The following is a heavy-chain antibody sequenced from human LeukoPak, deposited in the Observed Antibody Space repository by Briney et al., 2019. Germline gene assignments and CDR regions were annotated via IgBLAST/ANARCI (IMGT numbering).Heavy chain of an antibody. J-gene: IGHJ1*01. CDR1: GFTFSSYA. V-gene: IGHV3-23*01. D-gene: IGHD3-22*01. CDR3: ARAQYYDSSGYYYEDYFQH. CDR2: ISGSGDST. Sequence: GGSLRLSCAASGFTFSSYAMSWVRQAPGKGLEWVSAISGSGDSTYYADSVKGRFTISRDNSKNTLYLQMNSLRAEDTAVYYCARAQYYDSSGYYYEDYFQHWGQGTLVTVSS.